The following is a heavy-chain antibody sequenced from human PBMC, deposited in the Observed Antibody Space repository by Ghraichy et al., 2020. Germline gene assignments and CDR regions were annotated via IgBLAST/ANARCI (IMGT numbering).Heavy chain of an antibody. Sequence: GKSLNISCKGSGYSFTNYWIAWVRQMPGKGLEWMGIIYPGDSATRNSPSFQGQVTISADKSISTAYLQWNSLKASDTAMYYCARQHCSGGSCYGDYWGQGTLVTVSS. J-gene: IGHJ4*02. CDR1: GYSFTNYW. V-gene: IGHV5-51*01. CDR2: IYPGDSAT. CDR3: ARQHCSGGSCYGDY. D-gene: IGHD2-15*01.